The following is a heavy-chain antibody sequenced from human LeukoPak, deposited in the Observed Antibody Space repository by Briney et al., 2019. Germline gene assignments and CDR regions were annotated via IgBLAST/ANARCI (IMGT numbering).Heavy chain of an antibody. CDR1: AFTFSTYG. Sequence: GGSLRLSCAASAFTFSTYGMHWVRQAPGKGLEWVSSISSSSSYIYYADSVKGRFTISRDNAKNSLYLQMNSLRAEDTAVYYCARVLAYDSSGYYYVGAFDIWGQGTMVTVSS. CDR3: ARVLAYDSSGYYYVGAFDI. J-gene: IGHJ3*02. CDR2: ISSSSSYI. V-gene: IGHV3-21*01. D-gene: IGHD3-22*01.